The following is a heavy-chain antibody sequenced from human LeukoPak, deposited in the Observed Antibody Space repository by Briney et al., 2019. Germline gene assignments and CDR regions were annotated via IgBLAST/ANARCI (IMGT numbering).Heavy chain of an antibody. CDR1: GFTFSSYN. D-gene: IGHD5-18*01. CDR3: ARVLTAMVTCDY. Sequence: GGSLRLSCAASGFTFSSYNMNWVRQAPGKGLEWVSYISSSSGSIYHADSVKGRFTISRENAKNSLFLQMNSLRDEDTAFYYCARVLTAMVTCDYWGQGTLVTVSS. J-gene: IGHJ4*02. V-gene: IGHV3-48*02. CDR2: ISSSSGSI.